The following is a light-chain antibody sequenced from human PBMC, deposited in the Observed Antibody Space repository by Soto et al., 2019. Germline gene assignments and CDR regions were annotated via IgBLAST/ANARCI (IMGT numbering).Light chain of an antibody. CDR1: QSVSSN. CDR2: GAS. CDR3: QQYNNWPRT. V-gene: IGKV3-15*01. Sequence: EIVMTQSPATLSVSPGERATLSGRASQSVSSNLAWYQQKPGQAPRLLIYGASTRATGIPARFSGSGSGTEFTLTISSLQSEDFAVYYRQQYNNWPRTFGQGTKVDIK. J-gene: IGKJ1*01.